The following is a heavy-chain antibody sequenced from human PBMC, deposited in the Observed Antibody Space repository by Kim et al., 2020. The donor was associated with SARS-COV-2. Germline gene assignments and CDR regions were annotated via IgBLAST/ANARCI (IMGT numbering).Heavy chain of an antibody. D-gene: IGHD6-19*01. V-gene: IGHV3-21*01. J-gene: IGHJ4*02. CDR2: I. Sequence: IYYAESVKGRFTISRGNAKNSLYLKMNSLRAEDTAVYYCAGYRSGWCFDYWGQGSLVTVSS. CDR3: AGYRSGWCFDY.